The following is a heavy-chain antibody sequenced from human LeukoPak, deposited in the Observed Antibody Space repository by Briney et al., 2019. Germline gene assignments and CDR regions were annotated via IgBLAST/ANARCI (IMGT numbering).Heavy chain of an antibody. Sequence: GGSLRPSCAASGLTFSSYEMNWVRQAPGKGLEWVSYISSSGSTIYYADSVKGRFTTSRDNAKNSLYLQMNSLRAEDTAVYYCARDAYYYFDYWGQGTLVTVSS. CDR1: GLTFSSYE. D-gene: IGHD3-16*01. CDR2: ISSSGSTI. J-gene: IGHJ4*02. CDR3: ARDAYYYFDY. V-gene: IGHV3-48*03.